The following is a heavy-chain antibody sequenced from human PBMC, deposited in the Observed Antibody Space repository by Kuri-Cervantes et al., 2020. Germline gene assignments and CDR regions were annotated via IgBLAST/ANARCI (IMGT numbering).Heavy chain of an antibody. CDR2: IKSKTDGGTT. CDR1: GFTFSNAW. V-gene: IGHV3-15*01. J-gene: IGHJ6*04. Sequence: GESLKISCAASGFTFSNAWMNWVRQAPGKGLEWVGRIKSKTDGGTTYYAAPVKGRFTISRDDSKNTLYLQMNSLKSEDTAVYYCSTAFTIYCNSTICFPLDVWGKGTTVTVSS. D-gene: IGHD2-2*01. CDR3: STAFTIYCNSTICFPLDV.